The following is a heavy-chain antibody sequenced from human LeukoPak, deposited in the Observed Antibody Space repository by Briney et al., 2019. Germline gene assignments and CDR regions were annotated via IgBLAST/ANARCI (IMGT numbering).Heavy chain of an antibody. CDR3: AKDQAGDFDY. J-gene: IGHJ4*02. CDR2: LSGSGSTT. D-gene: IGHD1-26*01. Sequence: GGSLRLSCAASEFTFSDYYMSWVRQAPGEGLEWVSTLSGSGSTTYYADSVKGRFTISRDNSKNTLYLQMNSLRADDTAVYYCAKDQAGDFDYWGQGTLVTVSP. CDR1: EFTFSDYY. V-gene: IGHV3-23*01.